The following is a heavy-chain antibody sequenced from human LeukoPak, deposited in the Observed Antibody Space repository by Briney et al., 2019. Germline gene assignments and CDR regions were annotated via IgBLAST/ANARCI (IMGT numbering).Heavy chain of an antibody. D-gene: IGHD3-22*01. CDR3: AGRSGSDTSGYYFDF. J-gene: IGHJ4*02. V-gene: IGHV3-74*01. CDR2: INNDGSYT. CDR1: GFTFSSYW. Sequence: PGGSLRLSCAASGFTFSSYWMHWVRQAPGKGLVWVSLINNDGSYTIYADSVKGRFTISRDNAKNTLYLQINSLRAEDTAVYYCAGRSGSDTSGYYFDFWGQGTLVTVSS.